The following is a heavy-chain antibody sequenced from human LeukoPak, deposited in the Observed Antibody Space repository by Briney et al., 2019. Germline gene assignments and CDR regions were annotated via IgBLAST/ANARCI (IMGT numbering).Heavy chain of an antibody. Sequence: GGSLRLSCAASGFTFSSYSMNRVRQAPGKGLEWVSSISSSSSYIYYADSVKGRFTISRDNAKNSLYLQMNSLRAEDTAVYYCARDPEYYYDSSGPSPAFDIWGQGTMVTVSS. CDR2: ISSSSSYI. D-gene: IGHD3-22*01. J-gene: IGHJ3*02. CDR3: ARDPEYYYDSSGPSPAFDI. V-gene: IGHV3-21*01. CDR1: GFTFSSYS.